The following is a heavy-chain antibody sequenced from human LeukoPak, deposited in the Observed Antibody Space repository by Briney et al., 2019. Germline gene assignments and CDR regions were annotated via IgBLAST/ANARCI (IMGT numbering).Heavy chain of an antibody. CDR1: GGTFISYA. D-gene: IGHD7-27*01. Sequence: SVKVSCKASGGTFISYAISWVRQAPGQGLEWMGGIIPIFGTANYAQKFQGRVTITADESTSTAYMELSSLRSEDTAVYYCVRTPPNWGADYWGQGTLVTVSS. V-gene: IGHV1-69*13. CDR3: VRTPPNWGADY. J-gene: IGHJ4*02. CDR2: IIPIFGTA.